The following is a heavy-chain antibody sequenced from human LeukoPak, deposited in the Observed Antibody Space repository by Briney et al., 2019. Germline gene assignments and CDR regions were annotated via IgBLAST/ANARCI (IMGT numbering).Heavy chain of an antibody. V-gene: IGHV3-30*02. CDR3: ARDMAAAGRGGFDI. Sequence: PGGSLRLSCAASGFIFSSYGMHWVRQAPGKGLEWVAFIRYDGRNKYYADSVKGRFTISRDNSKNTLYLQMNSLRAEDTAVYYCARDMAAAGRGGFDIWGQGTMVTVSS. CDR1: GFIFSSYG. CDR2: IRYDGRNK. D-gene: IGHD6-13*01. J-gene: IGHJ3*02.